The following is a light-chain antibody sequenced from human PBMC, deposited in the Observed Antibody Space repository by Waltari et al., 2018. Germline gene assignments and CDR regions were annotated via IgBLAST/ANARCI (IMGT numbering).Light chain of an antibody. CDR1: ISDVGSYNY. J-gene: IGLJ3*02. Sequence: QSALTQAPSASGSPGQSVTISCTGTISDVGSYNYVSCFQQHPGKAPKLMIYEGIKRPSGIPGRFSGSTSGNTAFLTVSGLQAEDEADYYCSSFAGTDNWMFGGGTKLTVL. CDR3: SSFAGTDNWM. CDR2: EGI. V-gene: IGLV2-8*01.